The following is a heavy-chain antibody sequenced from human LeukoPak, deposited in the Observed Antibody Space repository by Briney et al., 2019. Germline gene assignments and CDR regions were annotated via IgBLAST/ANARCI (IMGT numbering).Heavy chain of an antibody. D-gene: IGHD6-13*01. J-gene: IGHJ4*02. CDR3: AQGGRRRYSSSWYDY. Sequence: PSETLSLTCTVSGYSIGSGYCWGWIRQPPGKGLEWIGSIYHSGSTYYNPSLKSRVTISVDTSKNQFSLKLSSVTAADTAVYYCAQGGRRRYSSSWYDYWGQGTLVTVSS. CDR2: IYHSGST. V-gene: IGHV4-38-2*02. CDR1: GYSIGSGYC.